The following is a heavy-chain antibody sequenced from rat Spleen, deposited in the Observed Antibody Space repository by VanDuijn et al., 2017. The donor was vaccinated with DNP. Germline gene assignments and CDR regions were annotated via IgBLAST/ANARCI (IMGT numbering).Heavy chain of an antibody. V-gene: IGHV5-7*01. J-gene: IGHJ2*01. D-gene: IGHD3-8*01. CDR2: ISYDGSST. CDR1: GFTFSNYD. CDR3: TTQLSPYYFDY. Sequence: EVQLVESGGGLVQPGRSMKLSCAASGFTFSNYDMAWVRQAPKKGLEWVATISYDGSSTYYRDSVKGRFTISRDNAKTTLYLQMNSLRSEDTATYYCTTQLSPYYFDYWGQGVMVTVSS.